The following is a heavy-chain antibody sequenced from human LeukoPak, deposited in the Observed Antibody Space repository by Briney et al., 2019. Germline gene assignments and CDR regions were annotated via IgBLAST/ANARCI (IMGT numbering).Heavy chain of an antibody. V-gene: IGHV4-59*01. CDR2: IYYSGST. D-gene: IGHD6-19*01. J-gene: IGHJ4*02. CDR3: AARGHIAVAGADY. CDR1: GGSISSYY. Sequence: SETLSLTCTVSGGSISSYYWSWIRQPPGKGLEWIGYIYYSGSTNYNPSLKSRVTISVDTSQNQFSLKLSSVTAADTAVYYCAARGHIAVAGADYWGQGTLVTVSS.